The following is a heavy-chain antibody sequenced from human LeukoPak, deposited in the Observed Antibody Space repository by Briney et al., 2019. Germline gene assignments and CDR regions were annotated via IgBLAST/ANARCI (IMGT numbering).Heavy chain of an antibody. CDR1: GFTFSAYA. J-gene: IGHJ5*02. D-gene: IGHD4-11*01. V-gene: IGHV3-30-3*01. Sequence: GGSLRLSCAASGFTFSAYALHWVRQAPGKGLEWVAVISYDGNHKFYADSVKGRFTISRDNSENTLDVQMNGLRAEDTAVYYCARDSPVTAGPFDPWGQGTLVTVSS. CDR3: ARDSPVTAGPFDP. CDR2: ISYDGNHK.